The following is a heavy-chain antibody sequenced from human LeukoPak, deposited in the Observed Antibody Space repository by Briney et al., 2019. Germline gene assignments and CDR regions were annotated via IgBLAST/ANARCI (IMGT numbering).Heavy chain of an antibody. Sequence: ASVKVSCKASGGTFSSYAISWVRRAPGQGLEWMGWINPNSGGTNYAQKFQGRVTMTRDTSISTAYMELSRLRSDDTAVYYCARDRGAYSSGLFDYWGQGTLVTVSS. J-gene: IGHJ4*02. CDR1: GGTFSSYA. V-gene: IGHV1-2*02. CDR3: ARDRGAYSSGLFDY. CDR2: INPNSGGT. D-gene: IGHD6-19*01.